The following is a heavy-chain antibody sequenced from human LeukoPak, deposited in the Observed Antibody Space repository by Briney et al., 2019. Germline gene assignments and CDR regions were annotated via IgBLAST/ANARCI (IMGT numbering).Heavy chain of an antibody. J-gene: IGHJ2*01. CDR3: AGDRYWYFDL. CDR2: IDTIGST. CDR1: GASIRRYY. V-gene: IGHV4-4*07. Sequence: TSETLSLTCAVSGASIRRYYWNWIRQPAGKGLEWIGRIDTIGSTNYNPFLKSRVTVSVDTSKNQFSLKLTSVTAADTAVYYCAGDRYWYFDLWGRGTLVTVSS.